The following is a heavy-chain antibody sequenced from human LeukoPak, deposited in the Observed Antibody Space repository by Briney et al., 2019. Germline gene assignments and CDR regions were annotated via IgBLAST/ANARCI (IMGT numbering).Heavy chain of an antibody. CDR1: GGTFSSYA. Sequence: SVKVSCKASGGTFSSYAISWVRQAPGQGLEWMGGIIPIFGTANYAQKFQGRVTITTDESTSTAYMELGSLRSEDTAVYYCAGEFSSSWNNKYYYYYYMDVWGKGTTVTVSS. V-gene: IGHV1-69*05. J-gene: IGHJ6*03. CDR3: AGEFSSSWNNKYYYYYYMDV. D-gene: IGHD6-13*01. CDR2: IIPIFGTA.